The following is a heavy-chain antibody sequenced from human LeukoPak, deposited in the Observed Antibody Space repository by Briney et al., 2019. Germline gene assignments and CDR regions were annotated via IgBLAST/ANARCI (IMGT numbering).Heavy chain of an antibody. J-gene: IGHJ5*02. CDR3: ARDASPAIVATINWFDP. CDR1: GFTFCNYW. CDR2: LNTDGSST. D-gene: IGHD5-12*01. Sequence: SGGSLRLSCAASGFTFCNYWMHWARQAPGKGLVWVSRLNTDGSSTHYADSVKGRFTISRDNAKNALYLQMNRLRAEDTAVYYCARDASPAIVATINWFDPWGEGTLVTVFS. V-gene: IGHV3-74*01.